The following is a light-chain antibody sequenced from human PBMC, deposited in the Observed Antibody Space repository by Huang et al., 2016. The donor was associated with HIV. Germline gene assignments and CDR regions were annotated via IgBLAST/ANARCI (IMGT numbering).Light chain of an antibody. CDR2: GAS. V-gene: IGKV3-15*01. CDR1: QSVSSN. J-gene: IGKJ1*01. Sequence: EIVMTQSPATLSVSPGERATLSCRASQSVSSNLAWYQQKPGQAPRLLMYGASTRATGSPARFSGSGSGTEFTLTISSLQSEDFAVYYCQQYNNGPPWTFGRGTKVDIK. CDR3: QQYNNGPPWT.